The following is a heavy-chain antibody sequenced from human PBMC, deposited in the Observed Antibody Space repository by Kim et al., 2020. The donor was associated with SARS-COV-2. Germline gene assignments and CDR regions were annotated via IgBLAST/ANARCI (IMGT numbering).Heavy chain of an antibody. V-gene: IGHV4-59*13. CDR3: ARDRSSSGGMDV. D-gene: IGHD6-13*01. CDR2: IYYSGST. J-gene: IGHJ6*02. CDR1: GGSISSYY. Sequence: SETLSLTCTVSGGSISSYYWSWIRQPPGKGLEWIGYIYYSGSTNYNPSLKSRVTISVDTSKNQFSLKLSSVTAADTAMYYCARDRSSSGGMDVWGQGTT.